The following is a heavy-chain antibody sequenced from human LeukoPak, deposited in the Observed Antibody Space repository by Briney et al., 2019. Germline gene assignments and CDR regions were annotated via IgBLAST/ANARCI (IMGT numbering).Heavy chain of an antibody. D-gene: IGHD3-22*01. CDR2: ISSSSSYI. CDR3: VRDPWRYYDSRSYSYFDY. V-gene: IGHV3-21*01. CDR1: GGSFSGYY. J-gene: IGHJ4*02. Sequence: ETLSLTCAVYGGSFSGYYWSWIRQAPGKGLEWVSSISSSSSYIYYGDSVKGRFTISRDNAKNSVYLQMNSLRAEDTAVYYCVRDPWRYYDSRSYSYFDYWGQGTLVTVSS.